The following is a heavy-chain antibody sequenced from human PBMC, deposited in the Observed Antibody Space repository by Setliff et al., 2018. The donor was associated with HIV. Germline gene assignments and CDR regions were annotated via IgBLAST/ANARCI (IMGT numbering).Heavy chain of an antibody. D-gene: IGHD3-22*01. V-gene: IGHV3-30*03. CDR2: MSYDGNNK. CDR3: ARDPSGYDSSGYPQYFQH. Sequence: PGGSLRLSCAASGFTFSNYVMHWVRQAPGKGLEWVAVMSYDGNNKYYADSVKGRFTISRDSSKNTLFLQMNSLRAEDTAVYYCARDPSGYDSSGYPQYFQHWGQGTLVTVSS. CDR1: GFTFSNYV. J-gene: IGHJ1*01.